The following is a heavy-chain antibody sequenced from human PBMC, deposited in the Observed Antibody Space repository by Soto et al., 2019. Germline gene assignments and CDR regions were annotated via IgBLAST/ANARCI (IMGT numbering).Heavy chain of an antibody. CDR2: IYYSGST. V-gene: IGHV4-59*01. D-gene: IGHD6-13*01. J-gene: IGHJ4*02. CDR3: ARDRAAAGTEYDY. CDR1: GGSISSYY. Sequence: QVQLQESGPGLVKPSETLSLTCTVSGGSISSYYWSWIRQPPGKGLEWIGYIYYSGSTNYNPSLKSRVTISVDTSKNQFSLKLSSVTAADTAVYYCARDRAAAGTEYDYWGQGTLVTVSS.